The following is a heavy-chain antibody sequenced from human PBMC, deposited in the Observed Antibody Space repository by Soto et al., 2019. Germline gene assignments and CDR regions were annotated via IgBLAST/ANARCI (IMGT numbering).Heavy chain of an antibody. D-gene: IGHD2-21*01. CDR3: AKSGWGVVVPTVNWYFDL. CDR2: ISGSGGST. J-gene: IGHJ2*01. CDR1: GFTFSSHA. V-gene: IGHV3-23*01. Sequence: EVQLLESGGGLVQPGGSLRLSCAASGFTFSSHARSGFRQAPGKGLEWVSAISGSGGSTYYADSVEGRFTISRDNSKNTLYLQMNSLRAEDTAVYYCAKSGWGVVVPTVNWYFDLWGRGTLVTVSS.